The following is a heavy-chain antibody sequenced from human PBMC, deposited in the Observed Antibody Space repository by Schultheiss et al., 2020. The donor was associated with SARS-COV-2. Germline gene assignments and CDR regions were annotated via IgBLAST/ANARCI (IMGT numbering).Heavy chain of an antibody. V-gene: IGHV3-NL1*01. CDR3: AKIGGDCGGDCYSHYYYYGMDV. CDR2: IGTAGDT. J-gene: IGHJ6*02. D-gene: IGHD2-21*02. Sequence: GGSLRLSCAASGFTFSSYGMHWVRQAPGKGLEWVSAIGTAGDTYYPGSVKGRFTISRDNSKNTLYLQMNSLRAEDTAVYYCAKIGGDCGGDCYSHYYYYGMDVWGQGTTVTVSS. CDR1: GFTFSSYG.